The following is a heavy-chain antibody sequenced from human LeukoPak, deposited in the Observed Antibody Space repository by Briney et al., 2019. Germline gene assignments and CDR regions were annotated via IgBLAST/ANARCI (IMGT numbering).Heavy chain of an antibody. CDR2: ISSSSSHI. D-gene: IGHD6-13*01. J-gene: IGHJ4*02. CDR1: GFTFTTFW. V-gene: IGHV3-21*01. CDR3: ARAGYSSSWRERYKYYFDY. Sequence: GGSLRLSCAASGFTFTTFWMHWVRQAPGKGLVWVSLISSSSSHIHYADSVRGRFTISRDNAKNSLYLQMKSLRAEDTAVYYCARAGYSSSWRERYKYYFDYWGQGTLVTVSS.